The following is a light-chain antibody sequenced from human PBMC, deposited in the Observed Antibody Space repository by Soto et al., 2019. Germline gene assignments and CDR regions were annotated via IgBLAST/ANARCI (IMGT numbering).Light chain of an antibody. J-gene: IGLJ1*01. CDR3: CSSAGSSTCL. CDR1: SSDVGGYNY. CDR2: DVS. V-gene: IGLV2-11*01. Sequence: QSVLTQPRAVSGSPGQSVTISCTGTSSDVGGYNYVSWYQQHPGKAPKLMIYDVSKRPSGVPDRFSGSKSGNTASLPISGLQVEDEATYYCCSSAGSSTCLFGPGAKVTLL.